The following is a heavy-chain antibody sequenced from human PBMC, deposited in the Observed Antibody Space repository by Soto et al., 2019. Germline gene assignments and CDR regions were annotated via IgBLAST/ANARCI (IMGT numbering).Heavy chain of an antibody. CDR2: IVVGSGNT. CDR1: RFRVTISA. Sequence: GASVKIACKACRFRVTISAVDVLRQARGQRLEWIGWIVVGSGNTNYAQKFQERVTITRDMSTSTAYMELSSLRSEDTAVYYCAADRYYYDSSGLPEPSRSNWGQGTLVTVSA. D-gene: IGHD3-22*01. CDR3: AADRYYYDSSGLPEPSRSN. V-gene: IGHV1-58*01. J-gene: IGHJ4*02.